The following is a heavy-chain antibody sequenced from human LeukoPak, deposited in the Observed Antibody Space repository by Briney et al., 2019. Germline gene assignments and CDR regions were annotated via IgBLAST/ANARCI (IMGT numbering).Heavy chain of an antibody. Sequence: SETLSLTCTVSGGSISSGDYYWSWIRQPPGKGLEWIEYIYYSGSTYYNPSLKSRVTISVDTSKNQFSLKLSSVTAADTAVYYCARVELTGDLYYYYYMDVWGKGTTVTVSS. D-gene: IGHD7-27*01. CDR3: ARVELTGDLYYYYYMDV. J-gene: IGHJ6*03. CDR1: GGSISSGDYY. V-gene: IGHV4-30-4*08. CDR2: IYYSGST.